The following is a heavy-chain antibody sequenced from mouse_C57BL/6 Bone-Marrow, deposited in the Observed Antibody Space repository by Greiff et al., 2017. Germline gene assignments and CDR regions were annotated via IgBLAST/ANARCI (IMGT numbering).Heavy chain of an antibody. V-gene: IGHV5-6*01. J-gene: IGHJ3*01. CDR3: ARLFQFAY. Sequence: EVKLVESGGDLVKPGGSLKLSCAASGFTFSSYGMSWVRQTPDKRLEWVATISSGGSYTYYPDSVKGRFTISRDNAKNTLYLQMSSLKSEDTAMYYCARLFQFAYWGQETLVTVSA. CDR1: GFTFSSYG. CDR2: ISSGGSYT.